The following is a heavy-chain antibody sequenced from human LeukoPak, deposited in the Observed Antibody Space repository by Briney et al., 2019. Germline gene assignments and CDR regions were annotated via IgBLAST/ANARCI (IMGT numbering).Heavy chain of an antibody. V-gene: IGHV4-30-2*01. CDR2: IYHSGST. CDR1: GGSISSGGYS. J-gene: IGHJ6*02. Sequence: TPSQTLSLTCAVSGGSISSGGYSWSWIRQPPGKGLEWIGYIYHSGSTYYNPSLKSRVTISVDRSKNQFSLKLSSVTAADTAVYYCARGNYDFWSGYSPPMDVWGQGTTVTVSS. D-gene: IGHD3-3*01. CDR3: ARGNYDFWSGYSPPMDV.